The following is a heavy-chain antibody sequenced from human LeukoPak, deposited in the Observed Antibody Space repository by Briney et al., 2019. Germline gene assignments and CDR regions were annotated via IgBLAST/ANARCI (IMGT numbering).Heavy chain of an antibody. CDR2: INSGGDMI. Sequence: GGSLRLSCTASGFSFSDNFMGWIRQAPGKGLQWVSYINSGGDMIYYSDAVKGRFSISRDNSKRSLYLQMNRLRVDDTAVYYCARGAYGWTFNQWGQGTLVSVSS. CDR3: ARGAYGWTFNQ. CDR1: GFSFSDNF. V-gene: IGHV3-11*01. J-gene: IGHJ4*02. D-gene: IGHD2/OR15-2a*01.